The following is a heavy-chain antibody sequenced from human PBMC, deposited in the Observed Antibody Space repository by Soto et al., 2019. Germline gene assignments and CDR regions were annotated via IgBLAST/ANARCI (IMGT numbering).Heavy chain of an antibody. CDR2: IWYDGSNK. CDR3: AKDVSHYYGSGSYLFDY. D-gene: IGHD3-10*01. Sequence: PGGSLRLSCTVSGFTFNTYGMHWVRQAPGRGPEWVAIIWYDGSNKYHADSVKGRFTISRDNAKNSLYLQMNSLRPEDTSLYYCAKDVSHYYGSGSYLFDYWGQGTLVTVSS. V-gene: IGHV3-30*02. J-gene: IGHJ4*02. CDR1: GFTFNTYG.